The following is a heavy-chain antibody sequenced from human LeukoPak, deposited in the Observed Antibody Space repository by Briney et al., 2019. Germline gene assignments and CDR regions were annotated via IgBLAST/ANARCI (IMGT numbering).Heavy chain of an antibody. CDR3: AKVLQGYWYFDL. V-gene: IGHV3-23*01. CDR1: GFTFSSYA. J-gene: IGHJ2*01. Sequence: GGSLRLSYAASGFTFSSYAMSWVRQAPGKGLEWVSAISGSGGSTYYADSVKGRFTISRDNSKNTLYLQINSLRAEDTAVYYCAKVLQGYWYFDLWGRGTLVTVSS. CDR2: ISGSGGST.